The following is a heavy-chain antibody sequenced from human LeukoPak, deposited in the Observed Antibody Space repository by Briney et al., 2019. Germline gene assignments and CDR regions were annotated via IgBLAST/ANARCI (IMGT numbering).Heavy chain of an antibody. J-gene: IGHJ4*02. Sequence: SETLSLTCTVSGGSISGSNYHWGWIRQPPGKGLEWIGSINYWGHTYYKPSLESRVTISVDTSKNQFSLKVSSVTAADTALYYCAPTYSYTGGGYDYWGQGTLVTVSS. V-gene: IGHV4-39*01. CDR3: APTYSYTGGGYDY. CDR2: INYWGHT. CDR1: GGSISGSNYH. D-gene: IGHD5-18*01.